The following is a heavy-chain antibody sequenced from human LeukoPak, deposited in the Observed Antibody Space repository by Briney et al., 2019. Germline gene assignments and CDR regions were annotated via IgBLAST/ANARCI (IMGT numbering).Heavy chain of an antibody. CDR2: IYPGDSDA. CDR3: ARRRDLYSGSYYPFDY. Sequence: GESLNISCKASGSSFTSYWIGWVRQMPGKGMKWMGIIYPGDSDARYSTSFQGQVTISADKSITTAYLQWSSMKPSDTAMYYCARRRDLYSGSYYPFDYWGQGTLVTVSS. V-gene: IGHV5-51*01. J-gene: IGHJ4*02. CDR1: GSSFTSYW. D-gene: IGHD1-26*01.